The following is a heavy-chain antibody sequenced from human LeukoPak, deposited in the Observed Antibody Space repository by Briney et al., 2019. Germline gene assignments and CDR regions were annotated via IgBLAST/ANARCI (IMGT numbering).Heavy chain of an antibody. CDR3: ATATRGFRSGYYYLPTGEDY. CDR1: GFTFSSYA. J-gene: IGHJ4*02. CDR2: ISGSGGST. V-gene: IGHV3-23*01. Sequence: GSLRLSCAASGFTFSSYAMSWVRQAPGKGLEWVSAISGSGGSTYYADSVKGRFTISRDNSKNTLYLQMNSLRAEDTAVYYCATATRGFRSGYYYLPTGEDYWGQGTLVTVSS. D-gene: IGHD3-22*01.